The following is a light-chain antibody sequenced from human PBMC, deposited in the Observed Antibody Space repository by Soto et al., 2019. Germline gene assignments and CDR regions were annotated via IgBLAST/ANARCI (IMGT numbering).Light chain of an antibody. J-gene: IGLJ2*01. Sequence: QSALTQPTSVSGSPGQSITISCTGTSSDVGAYNYVSWYQQHPGKAPKLLIYDVDTRPSGISNRFSASKSANTASLTISGLQAEDEADYSCTSFPMFSTVLFGGGTKLTVL. V-gene: IGLV2-14*03. CDR3: TSFPMFSTVL. CDR1: SSDVGAYNY. CDR2: DVD.